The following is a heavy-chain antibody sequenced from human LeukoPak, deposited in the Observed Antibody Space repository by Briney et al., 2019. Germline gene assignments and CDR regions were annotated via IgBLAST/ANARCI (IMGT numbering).Heavy chain of an antibody. CDR2: IYYSGST. CDR1: GGSISSSSYY. Sequence: SETLSLTCTVSGGSISSSSYYWGWIRQPPGKGLEWIGSIYYSGSTYYNPSLKSRVTISVDTSKNQFSLKLSSVTAADTAVYYCARSRAGSGSWEYYFDYWGQGTLVTVSS. V-gene: IGHV4-39*01. CDR3: ARSRAGSGSWEYYFDY. D-gene: IGHD6-19*01. J-gene: IGHJ4*02.